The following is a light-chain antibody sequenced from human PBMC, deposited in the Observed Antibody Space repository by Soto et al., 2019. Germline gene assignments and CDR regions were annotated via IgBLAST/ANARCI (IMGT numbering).Light chain of an antibody. J-gene: IGLJ1*01. V-gene: IGLV2-14*01. CDR3: SSYTRSSTPYV. CDR2: EVS. Sequence: QSVLTQPASVSGSPGQSITISCTGTSSDVGGYNYVSWYRQHPGKAPKLMIYEVSNRPSRVSNRFSGSKSGNTASLTISGLQAEDEADYYCSSYTRSSTPYVYGTGTKVTVL. CDR1: SSDVGGYNY.